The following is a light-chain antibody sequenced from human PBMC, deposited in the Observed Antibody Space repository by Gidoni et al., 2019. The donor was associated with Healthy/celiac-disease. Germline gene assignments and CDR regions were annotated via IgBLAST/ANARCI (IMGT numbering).Light chain of an antibody. CDR1: ALPKQY. V-gene: IGLV3-25*02. CDR3: QSADSSGTYGV. Sequence: YEMTQPPSVTMYPGQTDRITCSGDALPKQYAYWYQQKPGQAPVLVIYRDSERPSWIPERFSGSSSGTTVTLTISGVQAEDEADYYCQSADSSGTYGVFGTGTKVTVL. J-gene: IGLJ1*01. CDR2: RDS.